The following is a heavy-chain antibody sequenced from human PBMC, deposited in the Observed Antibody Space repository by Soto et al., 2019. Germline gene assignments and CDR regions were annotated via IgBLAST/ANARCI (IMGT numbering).Heavy chain of an antibody. CDR2: IYATGTT. CDR3: VRDGTKTLRDWFDP. D-gene: IGHD1-1*01. V-gene: IGHV4-4*07. Sequence: SQTLSLTCTVAGASISGFYWSWIRKSAGKGLEWIGRIYATGTTDYNPSLKSRVMMSVDTSKKQFSLKLRSVTAADTAVYYCVRDGTKTLRDWFDPWGQGISVTVSS. J-gene: IGHJ5*02. CDR1: GASISGFY.